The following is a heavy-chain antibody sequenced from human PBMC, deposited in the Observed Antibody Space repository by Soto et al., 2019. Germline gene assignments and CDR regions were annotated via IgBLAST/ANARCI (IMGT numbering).Heavy chain of an antibody. Sequence: QVQLVQSGAEVKKPGSSVKVSCKASGGTFSSYALNWVRQAPGQGLEWMGGFIPMFGTTNYAQNFQGRLTITADESTDTAYMGLSSLRSEDTAVYYCASVTLTVGDTPYTKHYYGMDVWGQGPTVTFSS. V-gene: IGHV1-69*01. J-gene: IGHJ6*02. D-gene: IGHD1-26*01. CDR1: GGTFSSYA. CDR3: ASVTLTVGDTPYTKHYYGMDV. CDR2: FIPMFGTT.